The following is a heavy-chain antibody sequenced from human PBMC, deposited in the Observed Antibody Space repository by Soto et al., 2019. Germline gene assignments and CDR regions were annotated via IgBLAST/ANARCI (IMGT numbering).Heavy chain of an antibody. CDR1: GFTFSAYN. CDR3: TREVTGTDYYYYYMDV. J-gene: IGHJ6*03. V-gene: IGHV3-21*01. Sequence: ESGGGLVKPGGSLRLSCAASGFTFSAYNMNWVRQAPGKGLEWVSSISNGSTYISYAGSVKGRFTISRDDAKSSLYLQMNSLRAEDTAVYYCTREVTGTDYYYYYMDVWGKGTTVTVSS. D-gene: IGHD1-20*01. CDR2: ISNGSTYI.